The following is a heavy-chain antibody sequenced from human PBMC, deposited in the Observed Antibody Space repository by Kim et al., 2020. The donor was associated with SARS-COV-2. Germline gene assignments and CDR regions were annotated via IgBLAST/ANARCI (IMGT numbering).Heavy chain of an antibody. D-gene: IGHD3-10*01. CDR2: IKSNTDGGPT. CDR3: TCITMVRGVIGDC. CDR1: GFTFSNAW. J-gene: IGHJ4*02. V-gene: IGHV3-15*01. Sequence: GGSLRLSCAASGFTFSNAWMSWVRQAPGKGLEWVGRIKSNTDGGPTDYAAPVKGRFTISRDDSKNTLYLQMNSLKTEDTAVYYCTCITMVRGVIGDCWGQGTLVTVSS.